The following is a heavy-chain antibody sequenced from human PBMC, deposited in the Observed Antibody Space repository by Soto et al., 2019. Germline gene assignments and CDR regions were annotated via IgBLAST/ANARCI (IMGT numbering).Heavy chain of an antibody. Sequence: QVQLVQSGAEVKKPGSSVKVSCKASGGTFSSYAISWVRQAPGQGLEWMGGIIPIFGTANYAQKFQGRVTITADESTSTDYMELSSLRSEDTAVYYCASPVGNGRRNAFDIWGQGTMVTVSS. V-gene: IGHV1-69*12. D-gene: IGHD1-26*01. J-gene: IGHJ3*02. CDR1: GGTFSSYA. CDR3: ASPVGNGRRNAFDI. CDR2: IIPIFGTA.